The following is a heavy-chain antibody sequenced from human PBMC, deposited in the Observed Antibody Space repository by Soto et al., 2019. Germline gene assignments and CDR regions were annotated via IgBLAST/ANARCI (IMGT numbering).Heavy chain of an antibody. CDR3: TKDRSSTLGGMDV. D-gene: IGHD6-13*01. CDR1: GFTFRSYG. J-gene: IGHJ6*02. Sequence: GGSLRLSCAASGFTFRSYGMHWVRQAPGKGLEWVAVIWYDGSNKYYADSVKGRFTISRDNSKNTLFLQLNSLRAEDTAVYYCTKDRSSTLGGMDVWGQGTTVTVS. V-gene: IGHV3-33*06. CDR2: IWYDGSNK.